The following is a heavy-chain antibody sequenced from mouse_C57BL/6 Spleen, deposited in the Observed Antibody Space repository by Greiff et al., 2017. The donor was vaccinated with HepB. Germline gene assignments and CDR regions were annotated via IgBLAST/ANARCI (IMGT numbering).Heavy chain of an antibody. Sequence: EVQLQQSGPELVKPGASVKISCKASGYTFTDYYMNWVKQSHGKSLEWIGDINPNNGGTSYNQKFKGKATLTVDKSSSTAYMELRSLTSEDSAVYYCARPLYGSSHGYFDVWGTGTTVTVSS. CDR3: ARPLYGSSHGYFDV. CDR2: INPNNGGT. D-gene: IGHD1-1*01. J-gene: IGHJ1*03. V-gene: IGHV1-26*01. CDR1: GYTFTDYY.